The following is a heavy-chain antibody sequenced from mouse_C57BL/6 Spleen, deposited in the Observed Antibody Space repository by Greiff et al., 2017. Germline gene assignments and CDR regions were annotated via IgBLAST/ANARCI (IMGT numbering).Heavy chain of an antibody. Sequence: VQLQESGGGLVKPGGSLKLSCAASGFTFSDYGMHWVRQAPEKGLEWVAYISSGSSTIYYADTVKGRFTISRDNAKNTLFLQMTSLRSEDTAMYYCARESTVVDFDYWGQGTTLTVSS. V-gene: IGHV5-17*01. D-gene: IGHD1-1*01. J-gene: IGHJ2*01. CDR2: ISSGSSTI. CDR3: ARESTVVDFDY. CDR1: GFTFSDYG.